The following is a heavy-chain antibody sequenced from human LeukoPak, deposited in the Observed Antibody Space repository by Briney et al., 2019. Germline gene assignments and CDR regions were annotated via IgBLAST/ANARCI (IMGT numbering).Heavy chain of an antibody. V-gene: IGHV4-31*03. Sequence: SQTLSLTCSVSGGSISRGGYYWTWIRQHPGKGLEWIGHIHHSGSTYYNPSLKSRVTISVDTSKNQFSLKLSSVTAADTAVYYCARENYDFWSGYYMDFDYWGQGTLVTVSS. D-gene: IGHD3-3*01. J-gene: IGHJ4*02. CDR2: IHHSGST. CDR3: ARENYDFWSGYYMDFDY. CDR1: GGSISRGGYY.